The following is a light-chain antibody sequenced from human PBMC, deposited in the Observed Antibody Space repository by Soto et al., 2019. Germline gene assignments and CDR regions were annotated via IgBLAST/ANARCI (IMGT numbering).Light chain of an antibody. Sequence: QSALTQPASVSGSPGQSITISCIGTSSDVGGYNYVSWYQHHPGKVPKLMIYDVNNRPSGVSNRFSGSKSGNTASLTISGLQAEDEADYYCSSYTTPTTLVVFGGGTKLTVL. J-gene: IGLJ2*01. V-gene: IGLV2-14*03. CDR2: DVN. CDR3: SSYTTPTTLVV. CDR1: SSDVGGYNY.